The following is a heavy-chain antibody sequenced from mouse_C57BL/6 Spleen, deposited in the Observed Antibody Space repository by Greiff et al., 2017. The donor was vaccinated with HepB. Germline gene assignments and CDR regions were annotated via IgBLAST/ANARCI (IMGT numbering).Heavy chain of an antibody. CDR2: INPNNGGT. CDR3: ARKADSLPYYFDY. V-gene: IGHV1-22*01. D-gene: IGHD2-1*01. J-gene: IGHJ2*01. CDR1: GYTFTDYN. Sequence: EVQLQQSGPELVKPGASVKMSCKASGYTFTDYNMHWVKQSHGKSLEWIGYINPNNGGTSYNQKFKGKATLTVNKSSSTAYMELRSLTSEDSAVYYGARKADSLPYYFDYWGQGTTLTVSS.